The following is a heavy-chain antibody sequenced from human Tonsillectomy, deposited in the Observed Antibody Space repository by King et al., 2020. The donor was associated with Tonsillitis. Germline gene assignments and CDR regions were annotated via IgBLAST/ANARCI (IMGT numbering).Heavy chain of an antibody. CDR1: GFIFSSYE. CDR3: AREPRLLWFGEITPGAFDI. J-gene: IGHJ3*02. V-gene: IGHV3-48*03. Sequence: QLVQSGGGLVQPGGSLRLSCAASGFIFSSYEMNWGRQAPGKGLEWVSYISSSGSTIHYAVSVKGRFTISRDNAKNSLHLQMNSLRAEDTAVYYCAREPRLLWFGEITPGAFDIWGQGTMVTVSS. CDR2: ISSSGSTI. D-gene: IGHD3-10*01.